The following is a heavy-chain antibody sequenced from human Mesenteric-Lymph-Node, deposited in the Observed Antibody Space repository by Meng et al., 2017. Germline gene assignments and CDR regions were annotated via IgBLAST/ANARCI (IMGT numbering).Heavy chain of an antibody. CDR1: GFTFSSYA. J-gene: IGHJ3*02. Sequence: GESLKISCAASGFTFSSYAMTWVRRAPGRGLEWVSAINARGDNTYYGDSVKGRFTISRDNSKNTLYLQMNSLRAEDTAVYYCASGSMISIRYFRLTPETDDAFDIWGQGTMVTVSS. V-gene: IGHV3-23*01. CDR2: INARGDNT. CDR3: ASGSMISIRYFRLTPETDDAFDI. D-gene: IGHD3-9*01.